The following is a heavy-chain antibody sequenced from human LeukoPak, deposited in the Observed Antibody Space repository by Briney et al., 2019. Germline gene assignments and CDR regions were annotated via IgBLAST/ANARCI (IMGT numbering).Heavy chain of an antibody. CDR3: ARENGGNSAFDY. Sequence: PGGTLSLSCSASGFTFSSYSMNWVRQAPGKGLEWVSSISSSSSYIYYADSVKGRFTISRDNAKNSLYLQMNSLRAEDTAVYYCARENGGNSAFDYWGQGTLVTVSS. CDR2: ISSSSSYI. D-gene: IGHD4-23*01. CDR1: GFTFSSYS. J-gene: IGHJ4*02. V-gene: IGHV3-21*01.